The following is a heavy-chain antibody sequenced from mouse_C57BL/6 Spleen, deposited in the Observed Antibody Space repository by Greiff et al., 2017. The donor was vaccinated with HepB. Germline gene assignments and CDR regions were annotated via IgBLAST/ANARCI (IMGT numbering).Heavy chain of an antibody. CDR1: GYTFTSYW. CDR3: ARSLYGYDGEADY. Sequence: QVQLQQPGAELVKPGASVKLSCKASGYTFTSYWMQWVKQRPGQGLEWIGEIDPSDSYTNYNQKFKGKATLTVDTSSITAYMQLSSLTSEDSAVYYCARSLYGYDGEADYWGQGTTLTVSS. J-gene: IGHJ2*01. CDR2: IDPSDSYT. V-gene: IGHV1-50*01. D-gene: IGHD2-2*01.